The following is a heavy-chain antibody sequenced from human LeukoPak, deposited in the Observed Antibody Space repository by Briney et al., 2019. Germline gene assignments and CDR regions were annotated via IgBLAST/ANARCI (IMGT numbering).Heavy chain of an antibody. Sequence: GGSLRLSCAASGFTFSSYAMSWVRQAPGKGLEWVSAISGSGGSTYYADSVKGRFTISRDNAKNSLYLQMNSLRAEDTAVYYCARDERGYSYGHFDYWGQGTLVTVSS. J-gene: IGHJ4*02. CDR2: ISGSGGST. V-gene: IGHV3-23*01. CDR3: ARDERGYSYGHFDY. D-gene: IGHD5-18*01. CDR1: GFTFSSYA.